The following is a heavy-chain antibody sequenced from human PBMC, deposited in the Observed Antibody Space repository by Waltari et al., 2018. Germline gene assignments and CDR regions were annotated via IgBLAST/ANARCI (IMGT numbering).Heavy chain of an antibody. D-gene: IGHD3-10*01. CDR3: ARIRGVSGSYYSDF. V-gene: IGHV3-48*04. Sequence: EVQLVESGGGLVQPGGSLRLSCAVSGFTFSGYSLNWVRQAPGKGLEWVSYISPGGDTISSAASWKRRFPISVDSARNSLYLQMNSLIAEDTAVSYCARIRGVSGSYYSDFWGQGTLVTVSS. CDR1: GFTFSGYS. CDR2: ISPGGDTI. J-gene: IGHJ4*02.